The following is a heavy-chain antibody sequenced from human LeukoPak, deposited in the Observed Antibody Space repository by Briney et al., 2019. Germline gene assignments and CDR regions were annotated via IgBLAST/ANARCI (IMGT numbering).Heavy chain of an antibody. CDR1: GGTFSSYA. V-gene: IGHV1-69*13. D-gene: IGHD2-2*01. Sequence: GASVKVSCKASGGTFSSYAISWVRQAPGQGLEWMGGIIPIFGTTNYAQKFQGRVSITADESTSTAYMELSSLRSEDTAVYYCARGPGYCSSTSCSNYFDYWGQGTLVTVSS. CDR2: IIPIFGTT. CDR3: ARGPGYCSSTSCSNYFDY. J-gene: IGHJ4*02.